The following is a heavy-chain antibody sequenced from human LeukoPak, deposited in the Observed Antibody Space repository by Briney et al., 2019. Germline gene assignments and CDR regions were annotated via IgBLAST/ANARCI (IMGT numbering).Heavy chain of an antibody. CDR2: INANSGTT. CDR3: AKPVSGGLAVTADWFHL. V-gene: IGHV3-23*01. J-gene: IGHJ5*01. D-gene: IGHD6-19*01. CDR1: GLAFSFYA. Sequence: GGSLRLSCAASGLAFSFYAMSWLRQPPGKGLEWVSTINANSGTTSYAASVKGRFTISRDNSKNTLYLQVNTLRAHDTATYYCAKPVSGGLAVTADWFHLWGQGTLVGVSS.